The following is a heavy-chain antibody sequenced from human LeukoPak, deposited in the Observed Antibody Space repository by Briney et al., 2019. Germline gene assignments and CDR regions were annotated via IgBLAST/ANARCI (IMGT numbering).Heavy chain of an antibody. V-gene: IGHV1-18*03. D-gene: IGHD3-22*01. Sequence: ASVKVSCKASGYTFTSYGISWVRQAPGQGLEWMGWISAYNGNTNYAQKLQGRVTMTTDTSTSTAYMELRSLRSDDMAVYYCARDPNYYYDSSGYSWDYWGQGTLVTVSS. J-gene: IGHJ4*02. CDR1: GYTFTSYG. CDR2: ISAYNGNT. CDR3: ARDPNYYYDSSGYSWDY.